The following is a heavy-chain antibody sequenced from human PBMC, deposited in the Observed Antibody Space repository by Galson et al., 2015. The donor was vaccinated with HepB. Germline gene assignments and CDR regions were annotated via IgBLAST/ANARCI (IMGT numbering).Heavy chain of an antibody. CDR2: IYPGDSDT. J-gene: IGHJ1*01. Sequence: QSGAEVTKPGESLKISCKGSGYSFTSYWIGWVRQIPGKGLEWMGIIYPGDSDTRYSPSFQGQVTISADKSISTAYLQWSSLKASDTAMYYCARHAAARYSSSWAEYFQHWGQGTLVTVSS. CDR1: GYSFTSYW. V-gene: IGHV5-51*01. CDR3: ARHAAARYSSSWAEYFQH. D-gene: IGHD6-13*01.